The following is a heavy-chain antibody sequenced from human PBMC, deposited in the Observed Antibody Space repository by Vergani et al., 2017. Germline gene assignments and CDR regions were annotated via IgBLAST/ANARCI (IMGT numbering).Heavy chain of an antibody. CDR2: IIPIFGTA. V-gene: IGHV1-69*01. CDR3: AGAISYDQYYYYYYYMDV. J-gene: IGHJ6*03. CDR1: GGTFSSYA. Sequence: QVQLVQSGAEVKKPGSSVKVSCKASGGTFSSYAISWVRQAPGQGLEWMGGIIPIFGTANYAQKFQGRVTITADESTSTAYMELSSLRSEDTAVYYCAGAISYDQYYYYYYYMDVWGKGTTVTVSS. D-gene: IGHD3-22*01.